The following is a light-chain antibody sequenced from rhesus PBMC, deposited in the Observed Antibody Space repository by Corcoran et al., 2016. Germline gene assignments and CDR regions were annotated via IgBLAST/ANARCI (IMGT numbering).Light chain of an antibody. CDR2: GAS. J-gene: IGKJ2*01. V-gene: IGKV3-31*02. CDR3: QETSNFYS. CDR1: QSVSSY. Sequence: EIVMTQSPATLSSSPGETATISCRTSQSVSSYLAWYQPNPGQAPSLLIYGASSRATGLPDMFSGSGSGTDFTRTISSLEPEDFAVFYCQETSNFYSFGQGTKAEIK.